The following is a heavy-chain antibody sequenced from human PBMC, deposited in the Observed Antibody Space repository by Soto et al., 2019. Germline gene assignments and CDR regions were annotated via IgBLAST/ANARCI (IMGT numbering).Heavy chain of an antibody. J-gene: IGHJ6*02. D-gene: IGHD3-10*01. CDR2: IYYSGST. Sequence: PSETLSLTCTVSGGSISSSSYYWGWIRQPPGKGLEWIGSIYYSGSTYYNPSLKSRVTISVDTSKNQFSLKLSSVTAADTAVYYCAILYGSGSYYPLEYYYYGMDVWGQGTTVTVPS. V-gene: IGHV4-39*01. CDR3: AILYGSGSYYPLEYYYYGMDV. CDR1: GGSISSSSYY.